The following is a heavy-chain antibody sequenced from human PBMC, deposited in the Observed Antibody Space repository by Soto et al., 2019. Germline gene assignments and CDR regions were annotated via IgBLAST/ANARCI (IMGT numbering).Heavy chain of an antibody. CDR2: VYFTGST. J-gene: IGHJ2*01. V-gene: IGHV4-4*07. Sequence: SETLSLTCTVSGGSISSYYWSWIRQPPGKGLEWIGRVYFTGSTFYNPSLKNRVTMSVDTSKNQFSLNLSSVTAADTAVYYCARDGRQRFFDLWGRGTLVTVSS. CDR3: ARDGRQRFFDL. CDR1: GGSISSYY. D-gene: IGHD5-18*01.